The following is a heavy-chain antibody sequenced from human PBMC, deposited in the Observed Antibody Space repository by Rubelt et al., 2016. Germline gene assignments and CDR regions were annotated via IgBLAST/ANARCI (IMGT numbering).Heavy chain of an antibody. V-gene: IGHV1-18*01. J-gene: IGHJ5*02. CDR2: ISAYNGNT. Sequence: QVQLVQSGAEVKKPGASVKVSCKASGYTFTSYGISWVRQAPGQGLEWMGWISAYNGNTNYAQKRQGRGPMNTDTSTSTAYRELRSLRSDDTAVDYCASMYSSSWYRGWFDPWGQGTRVTVSS. CDR1: GYTFTSYG. CDR3: ASMYSSSWYRGWFDP. D-gene: IGHD6-13*01.